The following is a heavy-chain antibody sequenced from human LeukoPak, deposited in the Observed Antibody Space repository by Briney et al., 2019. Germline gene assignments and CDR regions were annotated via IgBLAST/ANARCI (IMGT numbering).Heavy chain of an antibody. CDR1: GFSFSSYA. D-gene: IGHD2-2*01. CDR3: AKDIMGSTSLIYWFDP. CDR2: ISTTGGTT. V-gene: IGHV3-23*01. J-gene: IGHJ5*02. Sequence: GGSLRLSCAASGFSFSSYAMTWVRQAPGKGLEWVSVISTTGGTTYYTDSVKGRFTISRDNAKNSLYLQMNSLRAEDTALYYCAKDIMGSTSLIYWFDPWGQGTLVTVSS.